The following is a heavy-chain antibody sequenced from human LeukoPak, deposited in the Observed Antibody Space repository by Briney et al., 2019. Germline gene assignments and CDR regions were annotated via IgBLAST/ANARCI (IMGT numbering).Heavy chain of an antibody. CDR1: GGTFSSYA. V-gene: IGHV1-18*01. D-gene: IGHD1-7*01. CDR2: ISAYNGNT. Sequence: ASVKVSCKASGGTFSSYAISWVRQASGQGLEWMGWISAYNGNTNYAQKLQGRVTMTTDTSTSTAYMELRSLRSDDTAVYYCARAATGTTPPQEVLYWGQGTLVTVSS. J-gene: IGHJ4*02. CDR3: ARAATGTTPPQEVLY.